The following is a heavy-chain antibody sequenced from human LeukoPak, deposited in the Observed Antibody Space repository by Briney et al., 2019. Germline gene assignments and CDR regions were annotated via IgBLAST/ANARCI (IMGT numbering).Heavy chain of an antibody. J-gene: IGHJ4*02. CDR1: GGSFSGYY. CDR2: INHCGST. Sequence: SETLSLTCAVYGGSFSGYYWSWIRQPPGKGLEWIGEINHCGSTNYNPSLKSRVTISVDTSKNQFSLKLSSVTAADTAVYYCARGEGYCSGGSCYVYYFDYWGQGTLVTVSS. D-gene: IGHD2-15*01. V-gene: IGHV4-34*01. CDR3: ARGEGYCSGGSCYVYYFDY.